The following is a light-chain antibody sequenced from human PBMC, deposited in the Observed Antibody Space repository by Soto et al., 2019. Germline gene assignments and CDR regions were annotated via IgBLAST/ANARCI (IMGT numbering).Light chain of an antibody. CDR1: QSVNNF. Sequence: EIVLTQSPATLSLSPGERATLSCRASQSVNNFLAWYQQKPGQAPRLLIYDASNRATGIPARFSGSGSGTDLTLTMSSLEPEDFAVYYCQQRSTWPVTFGQGTKLEIK. J-gene: IGKJ2*01. V-gene: IGKV3-11*01. CDR3: QQRSTWPVT. CDR2: DAS.